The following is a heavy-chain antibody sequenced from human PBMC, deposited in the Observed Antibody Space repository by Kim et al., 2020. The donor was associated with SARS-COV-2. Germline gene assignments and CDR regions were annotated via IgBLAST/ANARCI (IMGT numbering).Heavy chain of an antibody. CDR3: ARLREYYDFAKD. Sequence: KYSPSFQGQVTISADKSISTAYLQWSSLKASDTAIYYCARLREYYDFAKDWGQGTLVTVSS. V-gene: IGHV5-51*01. J-gene: IGHJ4*02. D-gene: IGHD3-22*01.